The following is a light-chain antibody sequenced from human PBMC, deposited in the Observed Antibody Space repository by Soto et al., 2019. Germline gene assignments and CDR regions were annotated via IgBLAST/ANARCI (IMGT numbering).Light chain of an antibody. CDR2: EVT. CDR1: SSDFGGYNY. J-gene: IGLJ3*02. V-gene: IGLV2-14*01. Sequence: QSALTQPASVSGSPGQSITISCTGTSSDFGGYNYVSWYQHLPGKAPKLMIYEVTNRPSGVSNRFSGSKSANTASLTISGLQAEDEADYYCNSSTSSNTWVFGGGTKLTVL. CDR3: NSSTSSNTWV.